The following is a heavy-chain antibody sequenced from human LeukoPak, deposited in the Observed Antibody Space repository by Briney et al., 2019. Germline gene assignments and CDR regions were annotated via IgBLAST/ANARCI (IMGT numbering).Heavy chain of an antibody. CDR1: GGTFNNYT. Sequence: ASVKVSCKASGGTFNNYTISWVRQAPGQGLEWMGGIIPIFGTANYAQKLQGRVTMTTDTSTSTAYMELRSLRSDDTAVYYCARDTHIVVVVAATGWFDPWGQGTLVTVSS. D-gene: IGHD2-15*01. CDR2: IIPIFGTA. CDR3: ARDTHIVVVVAATGWFDP. J-gene: IGHJ5*02. V-gene: IGHV1-69*05.